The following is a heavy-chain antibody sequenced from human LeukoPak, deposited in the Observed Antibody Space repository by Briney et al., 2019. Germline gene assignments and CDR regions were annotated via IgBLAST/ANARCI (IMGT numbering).Heavy chain of an antibody. V-gene: IGHV1-2*06. Sequence: ASVKVSCKASGFRFSDYYLHWVRQAPGQGLEWMGRIILNDGRTKYAQRLEGRVSMTRDTSISTAYMELIMQTSDDTAVYYCATDGGKHNFDYWGQGTLVTVFS. J-gene: IGHJ4*02. D-gene: IGHD1-26*01. CDR2: IILNDGRT. CDR3: ATDGGKHNFDY. CDR1: GFRFSDYY.